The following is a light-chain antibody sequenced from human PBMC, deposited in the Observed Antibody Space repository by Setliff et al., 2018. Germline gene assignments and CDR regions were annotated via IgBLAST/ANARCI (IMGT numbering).Light chain of an antibody. CDR1: TDNIGSFA. J-gene: IGLJ1*01. Sequence: QSALAQEASVSGTVGQKVTLSCSGKTDNIGSFAVGWYQQISHGAPKTVMFGNSLPSGIPDCFSGSKSGTTASLTISGLQPEDEADYYCSTWDYSLSAKVFGTGTKVTVL. CDR2: GNS. CDR3: STWDYSLSAKV. V-gene: IGLV1-44*01.